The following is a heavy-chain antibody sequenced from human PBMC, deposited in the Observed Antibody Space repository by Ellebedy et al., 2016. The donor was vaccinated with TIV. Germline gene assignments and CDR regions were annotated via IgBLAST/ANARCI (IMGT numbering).Heavy chain of an antibody. V-gene: IGHV1-46*01. D-gene: IGHD5-18*01. CDR3: ARDQLDTARNYYGMDV. J-gene: IGHJ6*02. CDR1: GYTFTSYY. CDR2: INPSGGST. Sequence: ASVKVSCXASGYTFTSYYMHWVRQAPGQGLEWMGIINPSGGSTSYAQKFQGRVTMTRDTSTSTVYMELSRLRSDDTAVYYCARDQLDTARNYYGMDVWGQGTTVTVSS.